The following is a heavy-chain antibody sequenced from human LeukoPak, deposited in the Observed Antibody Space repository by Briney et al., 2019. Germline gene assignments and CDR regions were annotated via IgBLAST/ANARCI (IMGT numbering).Heavy chain of an antibody. Sequence: SETLSLTCTVSGGSISSSSYYWGWIRQPPGKGLEWIGSNYYSGSTYYNPSLKSRVTISVDTSKNQFSLKLSSVTAADTAVYYCVGGYDQLFDYWGQGTLVTVSS. V-gene: IGHV4-39*01. CDR3: VGGYDQLFDY. CDR2: NYYSGST. CDR1: GGSISSSSYY. D-gene: IGHD5-12*01. J-gene: IGHJ4*02.